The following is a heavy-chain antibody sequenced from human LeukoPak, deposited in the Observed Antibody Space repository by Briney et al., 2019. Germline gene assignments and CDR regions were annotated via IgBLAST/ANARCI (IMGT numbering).Heavy chain of an antibody. J-gene: IGHJ3*02. D-gene: IGHD2-2*01. CDR1: GYTFTSYG. CDR3: ARGPWDIVVVPDQAAFDI. Sequence: ASVKVSCKASGYTFTSYGISWVRQAPGQGLEWMGWISAYNGNTNYAQKLQGRVTMTTDTSTSTAYMELRSLRSDDTAVYYCARGPWDIVVVPDQAAFDIWGQGTMVTVSS. V-gene: IGHV1-18*01. CDR2: ISAYNGNT.